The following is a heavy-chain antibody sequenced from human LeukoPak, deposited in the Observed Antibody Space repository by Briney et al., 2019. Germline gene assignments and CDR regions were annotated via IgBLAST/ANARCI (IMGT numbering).Heavy chain of an antibody. CDR3: ARDSSGYYYFYYYAMDV. J-gene: IGHJ6*02. D-gene: IGHD3-22*01. Sequence: GGSLRLSCAASGFTFRGYGMHWVRQAPGKGLEWVAVISYDGSNEFHADSVKGRFTISRDNSKNTLYLQMNSLRAKDTAVYYCARDSSGYYYFYYYAMDVWGQGTTVTVSS. CDR1: GFTFRGYG. CDR2: ISYDGSNE. V-gene: IGHV3-30*03.